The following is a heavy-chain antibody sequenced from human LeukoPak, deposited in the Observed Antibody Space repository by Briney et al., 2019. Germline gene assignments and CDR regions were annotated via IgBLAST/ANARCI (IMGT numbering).Heavy chain of an antibody. CDR3: AKDPQYYDSSGYYVY. J-gene: IGHJ4*02. CDR2: ISYDGSNK. Sequence: HPGGSLRLSCAASGFTFSSYAMHWVRQAPGKGLEWVAVISYDGSNKYHADSVKGRFTISRDNSKNTLYLQMNSLRAEDTAVYYCAKDPQYYDSSGYYVYWGQGTLVTVSS. V-gene: IGHV3-30*04. D-gene: IGHD3-22*01. CDR1: GFTFSSYA.